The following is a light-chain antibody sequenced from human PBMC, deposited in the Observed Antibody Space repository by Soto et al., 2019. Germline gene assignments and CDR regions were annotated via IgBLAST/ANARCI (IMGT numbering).Light chain of an antibody. J-gene: IGKJ2*01. Sequence: DILLTQSPASLSASVGDRVTISCRASQNIGSHLNWYQQKPGKAPEFLIHGASKLHSGVPPRFSGSGSGTDFILTITNLQPGDFANYYCQKGYEINPFTFGQGTKLEI. CDR3: QKGYEINPFT. CDR1: QNIGSH. CDR2: GAS. V-gene: IGKV1-39*01.